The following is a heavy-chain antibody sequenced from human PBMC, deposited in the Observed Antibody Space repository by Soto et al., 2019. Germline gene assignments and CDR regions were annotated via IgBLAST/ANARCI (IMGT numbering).Heavy chain of an antibody. CDR3: AKARGAMVRGAAFYFDY. D-gene: IGHD3-10*01. CDR1: GLTFSSYA. Sequence: GGSLRISCAASGLTFSSYAMNWVRQAPGKGLEWVSGISGSGGSTYCAESVKGRFTISRDNSKNTLYLQMNSLRAEDTAVYYCAKARGAMVRGAAFYFDYWGQGTLVTVSS. V-gene: IGHV3-23*01. CDR2: ISGSGGST. J-gene: IGHJ4*02.